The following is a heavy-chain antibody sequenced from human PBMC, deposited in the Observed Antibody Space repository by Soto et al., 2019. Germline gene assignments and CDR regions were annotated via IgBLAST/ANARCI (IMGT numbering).Heavy chain of an antibody. J-gene: IGHJ6*03. CDR3: ASHGKKRNQDSGYYYMDV. CDR2: INPSGGST. CDR1: GFTFTSYY. Sequence: GASVKVSCKASGFTFTSYYMHWVRQAPGQGLEWMGIINPSGGSTSYAQKFQGRVTMTRDTSTSTVYMELSSLRSEDTAVYYCASHGKKRNQDSGYYYMDVWGKGTTVTVSS. D-gene: IGHD2-21*01. V-gene: IGHV1-46*03.